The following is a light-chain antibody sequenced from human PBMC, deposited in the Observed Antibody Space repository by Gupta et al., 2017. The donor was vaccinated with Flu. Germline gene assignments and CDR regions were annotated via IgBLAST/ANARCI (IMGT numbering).Light chain of an antibody. V-gene: IGKV2-28*01. CDR2: FGS. Sequence: AMSQYLPSLPVTPEATASISCRSSQSPLHTNGYNDLDWYLQKPGQSPQLLIYFGSNRASGVPDRFSGSGSGTDFTLKISRVEAEDFGVYYCMQALQSPLTFGGGTKVEIK. J-gene: IGKJ4*01. CDR3: MQALQSPLT. CDR1: QSPLHTNGYND.